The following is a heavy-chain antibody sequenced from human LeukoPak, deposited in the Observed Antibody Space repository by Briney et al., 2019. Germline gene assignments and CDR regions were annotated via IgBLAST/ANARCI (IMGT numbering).Heavy chain of an antibody. V-gene: IGHV3-23*01. Sequence: PGGSLRLSCAASRFTFSSYAMSWVRQAPGKGREWASTISGGGGSTYYADSVKGRFTISRDNYKNTLYLQMNSLRADDPAVYYCARSPTAINGYFDPWGQGTLVTVSS. CDR3: ARSPTAINGYFDP. D-gene: IGHD2-2*01. CDR2: ISGGGGST. J-gene: IGHJ5*02. CDR1: RFTFSSYA.